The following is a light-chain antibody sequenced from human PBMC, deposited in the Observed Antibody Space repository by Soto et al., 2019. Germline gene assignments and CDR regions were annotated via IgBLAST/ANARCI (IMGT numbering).Light chain of an antibody. CDR2: DVS. V-gene: IGKV3-20*01. CDR1: QSVRSSF. CDR3: QQYENSVMYT. Sequence: EIVLTQSPATLSLSPGERATLSCRASQSVRSSFFAWYQQKPGQAPRLLIYDVSIRATGIPDRFSGSGSGTDLTLTINRLEPEDFAVYYCQQYENSVMYTFGQGTKLEIK. J-gene: IGKJ2*01.